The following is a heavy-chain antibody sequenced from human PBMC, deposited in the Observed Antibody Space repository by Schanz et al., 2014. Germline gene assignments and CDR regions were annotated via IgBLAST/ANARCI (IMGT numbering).Heavy chain of an antibody. V-gene: IGHV3-23*01. CDR3: ARKMKLGVYGGKGHDSLDI. CDR1: GFTFSGFW. J-gene: IGHJ3*02. D-gene: IGHD4-17*01. Sequence: EVHLLESGGGLVQPGGSLRLSCAASGFTFSGFWMNWVRQAPGKGLEWVSAISGSGGSTYYADSVKGRFTISRDNAKNTLYLQMNTLRAEDTAVYYCARKMKLGVYGGKGHDSLDIWGQGTMVTVSS. CDR2: ISGSGGST.